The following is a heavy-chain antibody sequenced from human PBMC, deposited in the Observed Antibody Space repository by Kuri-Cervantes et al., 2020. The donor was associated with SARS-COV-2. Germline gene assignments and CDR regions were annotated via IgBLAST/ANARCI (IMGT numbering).Heavy chain of an antibody. Sequence: SETLSLTCTVFGGSISSYYWSWIRQPPGKGLEWIGYIYYSGSTNYNPSLKSRVTISVDTSKNQFSLKLSSVTPEDTAAYYCARGIYYGMDVWGQGTTVTVSS. CDR1: GGSISSYY. V-gene: IGHV4-59*12. CDR2: IYYSGST. CDR3: ARGIYYGMDV. J-gene: IGHJ6*02.